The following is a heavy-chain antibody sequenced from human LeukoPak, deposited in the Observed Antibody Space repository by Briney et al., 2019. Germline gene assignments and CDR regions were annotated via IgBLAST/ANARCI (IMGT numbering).Heavy chain of an antibody. J-gene: IGHJ2*01. CDR1: GFTFTMYC. CDR2: ITSDGSAT. CDR3: ARDASPGYFDL. D-gene: IGHD2-15*01. Sequence: GGSLRLSCAVSGFTFTMYCMHWVRQGPGKGLEWVSRITSDGSATGHADSVKGRFTISRDNAKNTLYLQMNSLRAEDTAVYYCARDASPGYFDLWGRGTLLIVSS. V-gene: IGHV3-74*01.